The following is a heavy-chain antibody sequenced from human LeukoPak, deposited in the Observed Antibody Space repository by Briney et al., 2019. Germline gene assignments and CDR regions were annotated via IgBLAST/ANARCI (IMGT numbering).Heavy chain of an antibody. D-gene: IGHD6-19*01. CDR1: GFTFSSYA. Sequence: GGSLRLSCAASGFTFSSYAMHWVRQAPGKGLEWVVVISYDGSNKYYADSVKGRFTISRDNSKNTLYLQMNSLRAEDTAVYYCAREAYSSGAYYFYYWGQGTLVTVSS. CDR2: ISYDGSNK. J-gene: IGHJ4*02. CDR3: AREAYSSGAYYFYY. V-gene: IGHV3-30-3*01.